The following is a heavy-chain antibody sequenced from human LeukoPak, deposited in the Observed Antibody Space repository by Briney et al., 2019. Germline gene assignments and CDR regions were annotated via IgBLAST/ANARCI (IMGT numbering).Heavy chain of an antibody. J-gene: IGHJ5*02. V-gene: IGHV4-59*08. CDR2: FFSSGST. Sequence: KPSETLSLTCTVSGGSINTHFWSWIRQPPGKGLEWIGNFFSSGSTNYNPSLKSRVTISVDTSKNQFSLKLSSVTAADTAVYYCARGRWTSSNYNWFDPWGQGTLVTVSS. CDR3: ARGRWTSSNYNWFDP. CDR1: GGSINTHF. D-gene: IGHD5-24*01.